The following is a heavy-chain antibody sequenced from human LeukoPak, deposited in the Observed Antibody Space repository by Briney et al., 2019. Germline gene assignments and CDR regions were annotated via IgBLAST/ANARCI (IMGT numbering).Heavy chain of an antibody. CDR1: GFTFSSYS. V-gene: IGHV3-21*01. CDR2: ISSSSSYI. D-gene: IGHD2-2*01. J-gene: IGHJ4*02. CDR3: ARGGCSSTSCTPDY. Sequence: GGSLRLSCAASGFTFSSYSVNWVRQAPGKGLEWVSSISSSSSYIYYADSVKGRFTISRDNAKNSLYLQMNSLRAEDTAVYYCARGGCSSTSCTPDYWGQGTLVTVSS.